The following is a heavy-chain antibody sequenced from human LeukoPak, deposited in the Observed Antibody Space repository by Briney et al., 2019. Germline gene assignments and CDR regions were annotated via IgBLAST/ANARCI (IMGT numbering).Heavy chain of an antibody. J-gene: IGHJ4*02. D-gene: IGHD2-21*02. Sequence: GGSLRLSCAASGFTFSDYWMNWVRQAPGKGLEWVAHIDQDGSSEYYVGSVQGRFTISRDNAKNSLYLQMNSLRAEDTAVYYCARGDWAPFDYWGQGSLLTVSS. CDR1: GFTFSDYW. CDR2: IDQDGSSE. V-gene: IGHV3-7*01. CDR3: ARGDWAPFDY.